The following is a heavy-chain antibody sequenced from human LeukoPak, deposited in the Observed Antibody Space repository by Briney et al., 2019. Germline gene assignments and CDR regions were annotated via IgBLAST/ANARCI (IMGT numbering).Heavy chain of an antibody. Sequence: SVKVSCKASGGTFSSYAISWVRQAPGQGLEWMGGIIPIFGTANYAQKFQGRVTITTDESTSTAYMELSSLRSEDTAVYYCARGAWGDYGGNRNYYYYYMDAWGKGTTVTVSS. V-gene: IGHV1-69*05. CDR2: IIPIFGTA. CDR3: ARGAWGDYGGNRNYYYYYMDA. J-gene: IGHJ6*03. CDR1: GGTFSSYA. D-gene: IGHD4-23*01.